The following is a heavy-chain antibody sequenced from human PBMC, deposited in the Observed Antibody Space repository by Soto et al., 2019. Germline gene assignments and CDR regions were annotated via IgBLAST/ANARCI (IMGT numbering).Heavy chain of an antibody. D-gene: IGHD2-21*02. CDR3: ARDQSSVVTAPTHFWFDP. CDR2: IYYSGST. Sequence: SETLSLTCTVSGGSISSGDYYWSWIRQPPGKGLEWIGYIYYSGSTYYNPSLKSRVTISVDTSKNQFSLKLSSVTAADTAVYYCARDQSSVVTAPTHFWFDPWGQGTLVTSPQ. CDR1: GGSISSGDYY. J-gene: IGHJ5*02. V-gene: IGHV4-30-4*01.